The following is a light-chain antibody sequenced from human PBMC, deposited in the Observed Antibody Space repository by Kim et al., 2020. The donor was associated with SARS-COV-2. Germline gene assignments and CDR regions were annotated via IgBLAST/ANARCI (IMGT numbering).Light chain of an antibody. Sequence: GQKVTISGSGSSSNVGNNYVSWYQQLPATAPKLLIYDNNKRPSGIPDRFSGSKSGTSATLDITGLQTGDEADYHCGTWDNSLSGGVFGGGTKLTVL. CDR2: DNN. V-gene: IGLV1-51*01. CDR3: GTWDNSLSGGV. CDR1: SSNVGNNY. J-gene: IGLJ2*01.